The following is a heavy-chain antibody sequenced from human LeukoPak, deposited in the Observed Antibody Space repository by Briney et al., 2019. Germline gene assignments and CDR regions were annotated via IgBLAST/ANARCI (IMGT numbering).Heavy chain of an antibody. Sequence: GGSLRLSRAASGFTLSNYAMSGVRQAPGRGLDGVSVITGSGVNTGYPDPVKGELTISRDNSKNTLYLQMNNLRAEDTAVYYCAKATLEHCSGGSCYPLDYWGQGSLVTV. CDR3: AKATLEHCSGGSCYPLDY. V-gene: IGHV3-23*01. D-gene: IGHD2-15*01. J-gene: IGHJ4*02. CDR1: GFTLSNYA. CDR2: ITGSGVNT.